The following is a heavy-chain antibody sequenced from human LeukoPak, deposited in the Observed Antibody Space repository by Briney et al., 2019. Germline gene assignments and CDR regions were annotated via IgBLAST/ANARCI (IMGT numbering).Heavy chain of an antibody. V-gene: IGHV3-30*02. CDR1: GFTFSSYG. J-gene: IGHJ3*02. CDR2: IRYDGSNK. CDR3: AKLPPGAFYI. Sequence: GGSLRLSCAVSGFTFSSYGMHWVRQAPGKGLGWVAFIRYDGSNKYYADSVKGRFTTSRDNSKNTLYLQMNSLRAEDTAVYYCAKLPPGAFYIWGQRTMVTVSS.